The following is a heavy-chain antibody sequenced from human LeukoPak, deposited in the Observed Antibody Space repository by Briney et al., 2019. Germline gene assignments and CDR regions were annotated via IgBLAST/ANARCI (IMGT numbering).Heavy chain of an antibody. V-gene: IGHV3-48*04. CDR3: AELGITMIGGV. Sequence: PGGSLRLSCAASGFTLNNAWVTWVRQAPGKGLEWVSYISSSGSTIYYADSVKGRFTISRDNAKNSLYLQMNSLRAEDTAVYYCAELGITMIGGVWGKGTTVTISS. D-gene: IGHD3-10*02. CDR1: GFTLNNAW. CDR2: ISSSGSTI. J-gene: IGHJ6*04.